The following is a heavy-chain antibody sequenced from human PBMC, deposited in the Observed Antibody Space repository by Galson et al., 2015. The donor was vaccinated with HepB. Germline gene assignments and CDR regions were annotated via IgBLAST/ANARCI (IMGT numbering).Heavy chain of an antibody. CDR3: AREAGAGYHYYMDV. J-gene: IGHJ6*03. Sequence: QSGAEVKKPGASVKVSCKASGSTLTSYGISWVRQAPGQGLEWLGWISAYNGNTNYAQKLQGRVTMTTDTSTSTAYMELRSLRSEDTAVYYCAREAGAGYHYYMDVWGKGTTVTVSS. V-gene: IGHV1-18*01. D-gene: IGHD3-10*01. CDR1: GSTLTSYG. CDR2: ISAYNGNT.